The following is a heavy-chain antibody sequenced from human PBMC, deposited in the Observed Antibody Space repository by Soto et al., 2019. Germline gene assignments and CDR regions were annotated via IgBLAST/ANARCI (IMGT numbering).Heavy chain of an antibody. CDR3: ASGPFSSRGGILFVS. D-gene: IGHD6-6*01. J-gene: IGHJ4*02. V-gene: IGHV1-46*01. CDR1: FYTFTSYD. Sequence: GASVKVSCKASFYTFTSYDMHCVRQSPGQGLEWMGIINPSGGSTSYAQKFQGRVTMTRDTSTSTVYMELSSLRSEDTAVYYCASGPFSSRGGILFVSWGQGTLVTVPQ. CDR2: INPSGGST.